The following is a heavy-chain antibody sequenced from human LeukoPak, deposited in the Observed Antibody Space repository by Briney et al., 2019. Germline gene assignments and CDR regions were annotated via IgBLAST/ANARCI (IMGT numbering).Heavy chain of an antibody. Sequence: PSETLSLTCAVYGGSFSGYYCSWIRQPPGKGLEWIGEINHSGSTNYNPSLKSRVTISVDTSKNQFSLKLSSVTAADTAVYYCARGVGLAAASYWFDPWGQGTLVTVSS. CDR2: INHSGST. J-gene: IGHJ5*02. V-gene: IGHV4-34*01. D-gene: IGHD6-13*01. CDR3: ARGVGLAAASYWFDP. CDR1: GGSFSGYY.